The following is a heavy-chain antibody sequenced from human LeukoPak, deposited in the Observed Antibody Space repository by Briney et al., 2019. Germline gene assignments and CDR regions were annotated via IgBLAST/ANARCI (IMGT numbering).Heavy chain of an antibody. CDR3: AKEMGITNYFEY. CDR1: GFTFSSSG. CDR2: ISYDGSNK. V-gene: IGHV3-30*18. D-gene: IGHD2-8*01. Sequence: PGRSLRLSCAASGFTFSSSGMHCVRQAPGKGLEWVSVISYDGSNKFYADSVKGRFTISRDNSKNTLYLQMNSLRAEDTAVYYCAKEMGITNYFEYWGQGTLVTVSS. J-gene: IGHJ4*02.